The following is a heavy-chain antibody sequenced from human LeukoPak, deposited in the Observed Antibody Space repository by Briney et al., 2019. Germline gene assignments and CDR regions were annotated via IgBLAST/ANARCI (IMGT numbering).Heavy chain of an antibody. CDR2: ISHSGSNL. Sequence: GRSLRLSCAASGFTFSSYGMHWVRQAPGKGLEWLSYISHSGSNLDYAESVRGRFTISRDNANHSLYLQINTLRAEDTAVYYCARGDSSGVPDYWGQGTLVTVSS. CDR1: GFTFSSYG. CDR3: ARGDSSGVPDY. J-gene: IGHJ4*02. V-gene: IGHV3-48*04. D-gene: IGHD3-22*01.